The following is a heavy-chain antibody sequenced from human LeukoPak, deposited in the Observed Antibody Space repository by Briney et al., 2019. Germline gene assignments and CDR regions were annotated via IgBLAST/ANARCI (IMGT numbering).Heavy chain of an antibody. CDR1: PGSMDSGLYY. CDR3: ARETKDIYSPSWGLYDTYYYIDA. J-gene: IGHJ6*03. D-gene: IGHD5/OR15-5a*01. V-gene: IGHV4-61*02. CDR2: ISNNGGT. Sequence: SETLSLTCAVSPGSMDSGLYYWTWIRQPAGKGLEWIGRISNNGGTAYNPSLRSRVTITVDTSNNHLSLKLTSVTAADTAVHHCARETKDIYSPSWGLYDTYYYIDAWGKGTTVTVSS.